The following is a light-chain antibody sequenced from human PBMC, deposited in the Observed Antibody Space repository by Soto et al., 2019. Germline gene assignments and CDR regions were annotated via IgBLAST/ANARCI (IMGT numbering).Light chain of an antibody. Sequence: DIQMTQSPSSLSASVGDRVTITCRASQSIGTWLAWYQHRPGKAPSLLIYDASTLRSGVPSRFSGSGSGTDFTLTISSLQPEDFATYYCQQSYSTPFTFGPGTKVDIK. CDR2: DAS. CDR1: QSIGTW. V-gene: IGKV1-39*01. J-gene: IGKJ3*01. CDR3: QQSYSTPFT.